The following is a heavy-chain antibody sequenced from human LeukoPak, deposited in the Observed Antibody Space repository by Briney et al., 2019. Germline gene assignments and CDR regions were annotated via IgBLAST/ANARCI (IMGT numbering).Heavy chain of an antibody. V-gene: IGHV3-23*01. CDR1: GFXFRTYA. D-gene: IGHD1-1*01. CDR3: ARARDAYNWDY. CDR2: ISGSGGGT. J-gene: IGHJ4*02. Sequence: PGGSLRLSCVASGFXFRTYAISWVRQAPGKGLEWVSAISGSGGGTYYADSVKGRFTISRDNSKNTLFLQMNSLRAEDTAVYYCARARDAYNWDYWGQGTLVTVSS.